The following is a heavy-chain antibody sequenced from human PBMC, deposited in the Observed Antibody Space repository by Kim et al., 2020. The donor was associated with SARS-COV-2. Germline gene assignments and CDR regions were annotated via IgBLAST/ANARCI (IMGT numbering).Heavy chain of an antibody. Sequence: SETLSLTCTVSGGSISSYYWSWIRQPPGKGLEWIGYIYYSGSTNYNPSLKSRVTISVDTSKNQFSLKLSSVTAADTAVYYCSSVKSGCYGEVNLFDSWG. CDR1: GGSISSYY. V-gene: IGHV4-59*13. CDR2: IYYSGST. CDR3: SSVKSGCYGEVNLFDS. J-gene: IGHJ5*01. D-gene: IGHD3-22*01.